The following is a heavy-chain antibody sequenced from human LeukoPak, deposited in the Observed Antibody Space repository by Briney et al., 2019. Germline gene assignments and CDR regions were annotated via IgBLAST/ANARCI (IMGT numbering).Heavy chain of an antibody. CDR2: ISSSGSTI. J-gene: IGHJ4*02. CDR3: AAGKIFDY. Sequence: GGSLRLSCAASGFTFSSYEMNWVRQAPGKGLEWVSYISSSGSTIYYADSVKGRFTISRDNSKNTLYLQMNSLRAEDTAVYYAAAGKIFDYWGQGTLVTVSS. V-gene: IGHV3-48*03. D-gene: IGHD6-13*01. CDR1: GFTFSSYE.